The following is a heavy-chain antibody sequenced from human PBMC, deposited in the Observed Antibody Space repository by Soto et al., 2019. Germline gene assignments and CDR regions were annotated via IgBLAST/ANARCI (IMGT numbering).Heavy chain of an antibody. CDR1: GYTFTSYD. CDR2: MNPNSGNT. Sequence: GASVKVSCKASGYTFTSYDINWVRQATGQGLERMGWMNPNSGNTGYAQKFQGRVTMTRNTSISTAYMELSSLRSEDTAVYCCARGQWLSRIDYWGQGTLVTVSS. J-gene: IGHJ4*02. V-gene: IGHV1-8*01. D-gene: IGHD6-19*01. CDR3: ARGQWLSRIDY.